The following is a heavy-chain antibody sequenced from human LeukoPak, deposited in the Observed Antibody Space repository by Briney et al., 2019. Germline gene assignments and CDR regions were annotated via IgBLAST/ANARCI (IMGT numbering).Heavy chain of an antibody. CDR3: ARVRDGYNDAYDI. CDR2: VNPSGDST. D-gene: IGHD5-24*01. CDR1: GYTFSNYN. J-gene: IGHJ3*02. Sequence: ASVEVSCKASGYTFSNYNIHWVRQAPGQGLEWMGIVNPSGDSTNYAQNFQGRVTMTGDTSTSTVYMELSSLRSEDTAVYYCARVRDGYNDAYDIWGQGTMVTVPS. V-gene: IGHV1-46*01.